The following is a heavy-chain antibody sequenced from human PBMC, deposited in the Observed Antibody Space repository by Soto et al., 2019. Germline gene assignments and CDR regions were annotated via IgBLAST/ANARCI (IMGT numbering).Heavy chain of an antibody. CDR2: IYYSGST. Sequence: PSETLSLTCTVSGGSISSGDYYWSWIRQPPGKGLEWIGYIYYSGSTYYNPSLKSRVTISVDTSKNQFSLKLSSVTAADTAVYYCARLGGDLNDYYDSSGYYPLFDYWGQGTLVTVSS. D-gene: IGHD3-22*01. CDR1: GGSISSGDYY. J-gene: IGHJ4*02. V-gene: IGHV4-30-4*01. CDR3: ARLGGDLNDYYDSSGYYPLFDY.